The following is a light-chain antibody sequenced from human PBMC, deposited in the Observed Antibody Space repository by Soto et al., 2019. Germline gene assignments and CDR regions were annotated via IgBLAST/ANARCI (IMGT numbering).Light chain of an antibody. CDR3: QQYYSPPLT. CDR1: QSVLYSSNNKNY. J-gene: IGKJ1*01. V-gene: IGKV4-1*01. CDR2: WAS. Sequence: DIVMTQSPDSLAVSLGERATINCKSSQSVLYSSNNKNYLAWYQQKPGQPPKLLIYWASTRESGVHDRFSGSGSWTDFTLTISSLQAEDVAFYSCQQYYSPPLTFGQGTKVHIK.